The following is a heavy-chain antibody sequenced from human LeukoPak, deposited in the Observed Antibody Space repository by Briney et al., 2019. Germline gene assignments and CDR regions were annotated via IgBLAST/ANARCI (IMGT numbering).Heavy chain of an antibody. CDR2: ISSSSSTI. Sequence: PGGSLRLSCAASGFTFSSYSMNWVRQAPGKGLEWVSYISSSSSTIYYADSVKGRFTISRDNAKNSLYLQMNSLRDEDTAVYYCARVRITMIVVDYYFDYWGQGTLVTVSS. J-gene: IGHJ4*02. CDR1: GFTFSSYS. V-gene: IGHV3-48*02. D-gene: IGHD3-22*01. CDR3: ARVRITMIVVDYYFDY.